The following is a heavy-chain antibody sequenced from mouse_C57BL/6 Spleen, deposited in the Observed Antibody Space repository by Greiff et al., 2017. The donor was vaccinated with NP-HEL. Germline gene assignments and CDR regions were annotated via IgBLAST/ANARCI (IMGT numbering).Heavy chain of an antibody. V-gene: IGHV1-15*01. CDR2: IDPETGGT. D-gene: IGHD2-3*01. Sequence: QVQLQQSGAELVRPGASVTLSCKASGYTFTDYEMHWVKQTPVHGLEWIGAIDPETGGTAYNQKFKGKAILTADKSSSTAYMELRSLTSEDSAVYYCTSQGWGYSYWGQGTTLTVSS. CDR3: TSQGWGYSY. J-gene: IGHJ2*01. CDR1: GYTFTDYE.